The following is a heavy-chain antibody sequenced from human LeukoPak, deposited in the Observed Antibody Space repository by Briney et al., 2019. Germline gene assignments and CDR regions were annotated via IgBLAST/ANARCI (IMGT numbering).Heavy chain of an antibody. D-gene: IGHD5-18*01. CDR3: ARDPRGYSYGYVY. CDR2: ISSSSSTI. Sequence: GGSLRLSCAASGFTFSSYSMNWVRQAPGKGLEWVSYISSSSSTIYYADSVEGRFTISRDNAKNSLYLQMNSLRAEDTAVYYCARDPRGYSYGYVYWGQGTLVTVSS. CDR1: GFTFSSYS. J-gene: IGHJ4*02. V-gene: IGHV3-48*01.